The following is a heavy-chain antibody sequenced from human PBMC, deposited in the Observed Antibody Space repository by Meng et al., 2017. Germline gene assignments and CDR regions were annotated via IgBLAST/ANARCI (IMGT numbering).Heavy chain of an antibody. D-gene: IGHD4-23*01. CDR3: ARGPTVVTPNQYFQH. J-gene: IGHJ1*01. CDR2: MNPNSGNT. V-gene: IGHV1-8*01. Sequence: ASVKVSCKASGYTFTSYDINWVRQATGQGLEWMGWMNPNSGNTGYAQKFQGRVTMTRNTSISTAYMELSSLRSEDTAVYYCARGPTVVTPNQYFQHWGQGTLVTVSS. CDR1: GYTFTSYD.